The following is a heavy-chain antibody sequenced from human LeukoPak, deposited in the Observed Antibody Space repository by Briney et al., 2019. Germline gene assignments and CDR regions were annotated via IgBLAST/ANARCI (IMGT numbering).Heavy chain of an antibody. CDR3: ARDGSAWYNYFDY. V-gene: IGHV4-61*02. CDR1: GGSISSGSYY. CDR2: IYTSGST. D-gene: IGHD6-19*01. Sequence: SQTLSLTCTVSGGSISSGSYYWSWIRQPAGKGLEWIGRIYTSGSTNYNPSLKSRVTISVDTSMNQFSLKLTSVTAANTAVYYCARDGSAWYNYFDYWGQGTLVTVSS. J-gene: IGHJ4*02.